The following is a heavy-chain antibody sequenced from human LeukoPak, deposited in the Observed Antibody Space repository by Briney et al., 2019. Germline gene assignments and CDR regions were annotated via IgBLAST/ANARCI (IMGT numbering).Heavy chain of an antibody. Sequence: GGSLRLSCAASGFTFSSYWMHWVRQAPGKGLVWVSRINSDGSSTSYADSVKGRFTISRDNAKNTLYLQMNSLRAEDTAVYYCATANXYYXDXXGXYSNWGQGTLVTVS. J-gene: IGHJ4*02. V-gene: IGHV3-74*01. CDR2: INSDGSST. D-gene: IGHD3-22*01. CDR3: ATANXYYXDXXGXYSN. CDR1: GFTFSSYW.